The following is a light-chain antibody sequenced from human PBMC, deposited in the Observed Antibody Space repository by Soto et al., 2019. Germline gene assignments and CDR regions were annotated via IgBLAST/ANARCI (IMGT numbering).Light chain of an antibody. CDR2: EVS. CDR3: CSYVGSSTWV. Sequence: QSVLTQPASVSGSPGQSITISCTGTSSDVGSYNLVSWYQQHPGKAPKLMIYEVSKRPSGVSNRFSGSKSGNTASLTISGLHAEDEADYYCCSYVGSSTWVFGGGTKLTVL. J-gene: IGLJ3*02. V-gene: IGLV2-23*02. CDR1: SSDVGSYNL.